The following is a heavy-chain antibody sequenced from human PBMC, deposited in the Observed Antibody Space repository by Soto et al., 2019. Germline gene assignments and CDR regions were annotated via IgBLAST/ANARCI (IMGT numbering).Heavy chain of an antibody. CDR2: IKSKTDGGTT. Sequence: GGSLRLSCAASGFPFSNAWMSWVRQAPGKGLEWVGRIKSKTDGGTTDYAAPVKGRFTISRDDSKNTLYLQMNSLKTEDTAVYYCTSRSITMVRGVIIGADAFDIWGQGTMVTVSS. CDR3: TSRSITMVRGVIIGADAFDI. J-gene: IGHJ3*02. V-gene: IGHV3-15*01. D-gene: IGHD3-10*01. CDR1: GFPFSNAW.